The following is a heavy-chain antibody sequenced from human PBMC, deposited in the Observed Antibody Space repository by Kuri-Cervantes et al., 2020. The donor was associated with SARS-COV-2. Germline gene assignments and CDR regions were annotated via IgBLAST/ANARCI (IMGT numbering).Heavy chain of an antibody. CDR3: ARWQQQLVLYGMDV. Sequence: SETLSLTCGVYDGSFSGDYWSWIRQPPGKGLEWIGEINHSGNTNYNPSHKSRVTISVDTSKNQFSLKLSSVTAADTAVYYCARWQQQLVLYGMDVWGQGTTVTVSS. J-gene: IGHJ6*02. CDR1: DGSFSGDY. D-gene: IGHD6-13*01. CDR2: INHSGNT. V-gene: IGHV4-34*01.